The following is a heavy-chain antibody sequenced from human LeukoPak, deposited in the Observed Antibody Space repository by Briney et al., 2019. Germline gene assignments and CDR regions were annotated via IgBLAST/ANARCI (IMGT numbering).Heavy chain of an antibody. CDR2: IYYSGST. V-gene: IGHV4-39*01. Sequence: PSETLSLTCTVSGGSISSSSYYWGWIRQPPGKGLEWIGSIYYSGSTYYNPSLKSRVTISVDTSKNQFSLKLSSVTAADTAVYYCASQVIVGSYLGYHYYYYYMDVWGKGTTVTISS. J-gene: IGHJ6*03. CDR3: ASQVIVGSYLGYHYYYYYMDV. D-gene: IGHD3-10*01. CDR1: GGSISSSSYY.